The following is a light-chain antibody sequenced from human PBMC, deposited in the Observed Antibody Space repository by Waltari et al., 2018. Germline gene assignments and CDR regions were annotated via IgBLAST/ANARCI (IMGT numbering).Light chain of an antibody. CDR2: EGS. Sequence: QSALTQPAFVSGPPGQSIPISCTGTTSAVASYNLVSWYQQHPGKVPQLRIYEGSKRPSGVSDRFSGSKSVNTASLTISGLQAEDEADYYCCSYACSYVVFGGGTKLTVL. CDR1: TSAVASYNL. V-gene: IGLV2-23*01. CDR3: CSYACSYVV. J-gene: IGLJ2*01.